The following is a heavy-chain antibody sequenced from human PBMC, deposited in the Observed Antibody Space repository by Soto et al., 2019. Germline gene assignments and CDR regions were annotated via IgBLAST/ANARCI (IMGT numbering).Heavy chain of an antibody. D-gene: IGHD3-10*01. J-gene: IGHJ3*01. CDR2: VFWDDGK. Sequence: QITLKESGPTLVKPTQTLTLTCTFSGFSLSTSGVGVGWIRQPPGKALEWLAVVFWDDGKHYSPSLKSRLTISKDTSENQVFLIMTNLHPVDTATYYCAQGVNARGCGSGAFDVWGQGTMVTVSS. CDR3: AQGVNARGCGSGAFDV. V-gene: IGHV2-5*02. CDR1: GFSLSTSGVG.